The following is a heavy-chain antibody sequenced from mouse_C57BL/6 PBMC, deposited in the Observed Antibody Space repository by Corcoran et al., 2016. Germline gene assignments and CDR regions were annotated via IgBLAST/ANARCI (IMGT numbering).Heavy chain of an antibody. CDR1: GYTFTEYT. CDR2: FYPGSGSI. J-gene: IGHJ3*01. D-gene: IGHD2-2*01. Sequence: QVQLQQSGAELVKPGASVKLSCKASGYTFTEYTIHWVKQRSGQGLEWIGWFYPGSGSIKYNEKFKDKATLTADKSSSTVYMELSRLTSEDSAVYFCARHEDRENYYGYDGFAYWGQGTLVTVSA. V-gene: IGHV1-62-2*01. CDR3: ARHEDRENYYGYDGFAY.